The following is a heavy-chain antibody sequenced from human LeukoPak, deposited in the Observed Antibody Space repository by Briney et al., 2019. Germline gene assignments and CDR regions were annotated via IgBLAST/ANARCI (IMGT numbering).Heavy chain of an antibody. Sequence: PGGSLRLSCTASGFTFSSYAMNWVRQAPGKGLEWVSAISGSGRSTYYADSVKGRFTISRDNSKNTLYLQMNSLRADDTAVYYCARDSEGDGYNFDTWGRGTLVTVSS. CDR3: ARDSEGDGYNFDT. D-gene: IGHD5-24*01. V-gene: IGHV3-23*01. CDR1: GFTFSSYA. CDR2: ISGSGRST. J-gene: IGHJ5*02.